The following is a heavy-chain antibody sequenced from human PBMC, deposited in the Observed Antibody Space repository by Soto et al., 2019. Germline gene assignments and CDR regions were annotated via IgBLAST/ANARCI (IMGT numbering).Heavy chain of an antibody. CDR2: IWYDGSNK. CDR3: ATHLLHDFGMDV. J-gene: IGHJ6*02. Sequence: VQLVESGGGVVQPGRSLRLSCAASGFTFSSYGMHWVRQAPGKGLEWVAVIWYDGSNKYYADSVKGRFTISRDNSKNTLYLQMNSLRAEDTAVYYCATHLLHDFGMDVWGQGTTVTVSS. V-gene: IGHV3-33*01. CDR1: GFTFSSYG.